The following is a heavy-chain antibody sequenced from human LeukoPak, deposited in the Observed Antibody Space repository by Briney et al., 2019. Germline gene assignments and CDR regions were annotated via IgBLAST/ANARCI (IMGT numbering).Heavy chain of an antibody. CDR3: ARDYGGYYDSSGPLGI. Sequence: PSETLSLTCTVSGGSISSYYWSWIRQPPGKGLEWIGYIYYSGSTNYNPSIRSRVTISVDTSKNQFSLKLNSVTAADTAVYYCARDYGGYYDSSGPLGIWGQGTLVTVSS. CDR2: IYYSGST. V-gene: IGHV4-59*01. J-gene: IGHJ4*02. CDR1: GGSISSYY. D-gene: IGHD3-22*01.